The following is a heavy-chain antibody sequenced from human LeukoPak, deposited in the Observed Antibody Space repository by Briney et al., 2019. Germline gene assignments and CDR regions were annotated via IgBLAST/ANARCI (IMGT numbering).Heavy chain of an antibody. V-gene: IGHV4-31*02. CDR2: IYYSGDT. D-gene: IGHD2-2*01. CDR3: ARAPRHTNSWYYFDY. Sequence: PSETLSLTCTVSGGSLSSGDYYWSWIRQHPGKGLEWIGYIYYSGDTYYNPSLKSRVTISMDTSGNQFSLKLSSVTAADTAVYYCARAPRHTNSWYYFDYWGQGTLVSVSS. CDR1: GGSLSSGDYY. J-gene: IGHJ4*02.